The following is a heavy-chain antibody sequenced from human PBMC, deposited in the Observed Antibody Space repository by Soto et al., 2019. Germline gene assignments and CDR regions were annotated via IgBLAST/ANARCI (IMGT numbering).Heavy chain of an antibody. CDR2: INHSGST. Sequence: SETLSLTCAVYGGSFSGYYWSWIRQPPGKGLEWIGEINHSGSTNYNPSLKSRVTISVDTSKNQFSLKLSSVTAADTAVYYCARGFSSGSYFVDFDYWGQGTLVTVSS. CDR1: GGSFSGYY. J-gene: IGHJ4*02. V-gene: IGHV4-34*01. CDR3: ARGFSSGSYFVDFDY. D-gene: IGHD1-26*01.